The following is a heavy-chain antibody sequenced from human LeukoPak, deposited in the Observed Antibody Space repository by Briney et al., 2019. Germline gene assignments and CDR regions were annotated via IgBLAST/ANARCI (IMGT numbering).Heavy chain of an antibody. Sequence: SETLSLTCTVSGGSISSSSDYWGWIRQAPGKGLEWIGSIYYSGSTYYNPSLKSRVTILVDTSKNQFSLRLSSVTAADTAVYYCTRDPWGPDYWGQGTLVTVSS. CDR3: TRDPWGPDY. CDR2: IYYSGST. V-gene: IGHV4-39*07. J-gene: IGHJ4*02. CDR1: GGSISSSSDY. D-gene: IGHD7-27*01.